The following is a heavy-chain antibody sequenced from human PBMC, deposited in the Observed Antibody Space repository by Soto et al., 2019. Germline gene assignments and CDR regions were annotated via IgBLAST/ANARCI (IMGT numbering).Heavy chain of an antibody. J-gene: IGHJ4*02. D-gene: IGHD1-1*01. CDR1: GFTFSSYW. V-gene: IGHV3-74*01. Sequence: EVQLVESGGGLVQPGGSLRLSCAASGFTFSSYWMHWVRQAPGKGRVWVSRINSDGSRPSYADSVRGRFNISRDNAKNTLYLQMNRLRAEDTAVYYCARSTQNLDYWGQGTLVTVSS. CDR2: INSDGSRP. CDR3: ARSTQNLDY.